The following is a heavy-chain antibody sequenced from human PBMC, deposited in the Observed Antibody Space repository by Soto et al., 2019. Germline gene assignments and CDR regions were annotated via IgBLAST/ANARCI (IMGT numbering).Heavy chain of an antibody. D-gene: IGHD3-22*01. Sequence: ASVKVSCKASGGTFSSYAISWVRQAPGQGLEWMGGIIPIFGTANYAQKFQGRVTITADESTSTAYMELSSLRSEDTAVYYCARDSRPKYYYDSSGSPFDYWGQGTLVTVSS. CDR3: ARDSRPKYYYDSSGSPFDY. J-gene: IGHJ4*02. V-gene: IGHV1-69*13. CDR2: IIPIFGTA. CDR1: GGTFSSYA.